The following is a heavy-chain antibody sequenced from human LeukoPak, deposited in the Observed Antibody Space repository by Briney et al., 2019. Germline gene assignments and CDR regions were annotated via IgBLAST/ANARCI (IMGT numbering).Heavy chain of an antibody. CDR3: AKDQFYGSGSYRWGFDD. CDR1: GFIFSDFG. V-gene: IGHV3-30*02. J-gene: IGHJ4*02. Sequence: GGSLRLSCAASGFIFSDFGIHWVRQAPGKGLEWVGFTRYDGTNYANFVKGQFTISRDNSTNTVYLQMNSLRPEDTAVYYCAKDQFYGSGSYRWGFDDWGQGTLVTVSS. D-gene: IGHD3-10*01. CDR2: TRYDGT.